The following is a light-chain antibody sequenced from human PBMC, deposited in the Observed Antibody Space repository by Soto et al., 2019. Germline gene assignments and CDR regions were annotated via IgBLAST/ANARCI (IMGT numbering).Light chain of an antibody. CDR2: AAS. V-gene: IGKV1-6*01. J-gene: IGKJ4*01. Sequence: AIPMTQSPSSLSASVGDRVTITCRASQGICHYLGWYQQKPGKAPKLLIYAASSLQSGVPSRFSGSGSGTDFTLTISSLQPEDFATYYCLQDYNYPLTFGGGTKVEIK. CDR3: LQDYNYPLT. CDR1: QGICHY.